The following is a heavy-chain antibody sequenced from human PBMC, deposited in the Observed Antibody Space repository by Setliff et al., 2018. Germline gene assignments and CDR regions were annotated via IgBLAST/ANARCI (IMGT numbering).Heavy chain of an antibody. CDR2: ISAYNGHA. J-gene: IGHJ4*02. CDR3: LRLVRYCTTIACHRTLGEEV. D-gene: IGHD2-8*01. V-gene: IGHV1-18*01. CDR1: GYNFAESI. Sequence: ASVKVSCKASGYNFAESIVSWVRQAPGQGLEWMGWISAYNGHAYSAQKFQARVTLTTDASTNMAYMELRGLRSDDTAIYYCLRLVRYCTTIACHRTLGEEVWGQGTLVTVSS.